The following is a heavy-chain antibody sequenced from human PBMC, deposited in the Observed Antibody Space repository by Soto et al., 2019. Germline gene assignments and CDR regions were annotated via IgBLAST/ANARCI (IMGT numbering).Heavy chain of an antibody. Sequence: GVSLSLSCAASGFTFSTYWMHWVRQAPGKGLVWVSRIHGDGSSLSYADSVKGRFTVSRDNARNTLFLQMNSLRAEDTAVYYCARDGGRPRSFDIWGQGTMVTASS. V-gene: IGHV3-74*01. CDR1: GFTFSTYW. CDR2: IHGDGSSL. CDR3: ARDGGRPRSFDI. D-gene: IGHD3-16*01. J-gene: IGHJ3*02.